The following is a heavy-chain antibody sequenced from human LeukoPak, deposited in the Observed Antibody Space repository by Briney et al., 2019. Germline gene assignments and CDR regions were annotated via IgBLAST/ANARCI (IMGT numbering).Heavy chain of an antibody. CDR2: LYHSGST. CDR3: ARQGDSTKGYYLDWFDP. CDR1: GDSISTSDYH. Sequence: SETLSLTCTVSGDSISTSDYHWGWMRLPPGKGPEWIGTLYHSGSTHYNPSLESRITISVDTSKNQFSLKLYSVTAADTAVYYCARQGDSTKGYYLDWFDPWGQGTLVIVSS. D-gene: IGHD3-3*01. J-gene: IGHJ5*02. V-gene: IGHV4-39*01.